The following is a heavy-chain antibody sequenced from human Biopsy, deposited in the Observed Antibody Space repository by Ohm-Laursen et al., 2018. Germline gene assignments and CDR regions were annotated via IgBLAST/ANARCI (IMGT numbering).Heavy chain of an antibody. Sequence: SLRLSCTASGSSVSSYAMNWVRQAPGKGLEWISYISETSSHIYDADSVRGRFTVARDIAKNSLYLQLNSLRVEDTAVYYCARDSSRRAREGGMDVWGQGTTVTVSS. J-gene: IGHJ6*02. V-gene: IGHV3-21*01. CDR2: ISETSSHI. CDR3: ARDSSRRAREGGMDV. CDR1: GSSVSSYA. D-gene: IGHD6-6*01.